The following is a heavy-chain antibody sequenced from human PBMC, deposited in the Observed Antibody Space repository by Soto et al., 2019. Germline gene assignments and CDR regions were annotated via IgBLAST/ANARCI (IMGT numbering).Heavy chain of an antibody. V-gene: IGHV4-39*01. CDR2: IYYSGST. D-gene: IGHD4-17*01. CDR3: ARSMTTVVTLDY. CDR1: GGSISSSSYY. Sequence: SETLSLTCTVSGGSISSSSYYWGWIRQPPGKGLEWIGSIYYSGSTYYNPSLKSRVTISVDTSKNQFPLKLSSVTAADTAVYYCARSMTTVVTLDYWGQGTLVTVSS. J-gene: IGHJ4*02.